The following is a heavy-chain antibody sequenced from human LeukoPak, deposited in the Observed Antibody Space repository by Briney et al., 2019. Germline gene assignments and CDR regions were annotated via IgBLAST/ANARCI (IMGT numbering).Heavy chain of an antibody. J-gene: IGHJ3*02. CDR3: ARDNGYSGYDTQDAFDI. Sequence: ASVKVSCKASGYTFTSYAMNWVRQAPGQGLEWMGWINTNTGNPTYAQGFTGRFVFSLDTSVSTAYLQISSLKAEDTAVYYCARDNGYSGYDTQDAFDIWGQGTMVTVSS. CDR1: GYTFTSYA. V-gene: IGHV7-4-1*02. D-gene: IGHD5-12*01. CDR2: INTNTGNP.